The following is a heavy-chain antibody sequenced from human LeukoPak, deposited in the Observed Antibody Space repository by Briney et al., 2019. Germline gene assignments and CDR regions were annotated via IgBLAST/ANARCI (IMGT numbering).Heavy chain of an antibody. CDR1: GGSFSGYY. V-gene: IGHV4-34*01. D-gene: IGHD4-17*01. CDR3: AREGMTTVTTSGFDP. Sequence: PSETLSLTCAVYGGSFSGYYWSWIRQPPGKGLEWIGEINHSGSTNYNPSLKSRVTISVDTSKNQFSLKLSSVTAADTAVYYCAREGMTTVTTSGFDPWGQGTLVTVSS. J-gene: IGHJ5*02. CDR2: INHSGST.